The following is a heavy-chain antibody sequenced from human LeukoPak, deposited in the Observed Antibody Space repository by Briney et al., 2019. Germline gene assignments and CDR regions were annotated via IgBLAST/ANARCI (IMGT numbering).Heavy chain of an antibody. CDR1: GFMFNRYS. CDR2: ISSGSNTI. D-gene: IGHD5-12*01. V-gene: IGHV3-48*02. Sequence: GGSLRLSCAASGFMFNRYSMNWVRQATGKGLGWVSFISSGSNTIYYSDSVQGRFTVSRDNAKDSLFLHMNGLRHEDTAVYYCARAMVATSRIYDFDYWGQGTLVTVSS. CDR3: ARAMVATSRIYDFDY. J-gene: IGHJ4*02.